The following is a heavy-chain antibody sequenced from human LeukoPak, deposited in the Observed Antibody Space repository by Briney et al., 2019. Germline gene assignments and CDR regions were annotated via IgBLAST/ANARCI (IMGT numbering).Heavy chain of an antibody. CDR2: IYDSGST. D-gene: IGHD1-7*01. J-gene: IGHJ4*02. CDR1: GGSISSYF. CDR3: ARDPPAGTSPY. Sequence: SETLSLTCTVSGGSISSYFWSWIRQPPGKGLEWIGYIYDSGSTNYNPSLKSRVTISVDTSKNRFSLKLSSVTAADTAVYYCARDPPAGTSPYWGQGTLVTVSS. V-gene: IGHV4-59*12.